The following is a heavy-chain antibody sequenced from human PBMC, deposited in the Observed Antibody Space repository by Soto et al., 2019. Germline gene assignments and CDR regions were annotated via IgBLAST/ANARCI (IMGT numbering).Heavy chain of an antibody. V-gene: IGHV1-46*01. D-gene: IGHD2-21*01. CDR1: GFIFTDGF. Sequence: HLAQSGPEVKRPGASVKISCKASGFIFTDGFMHWGRQAPGQGPGWMGIINTSGGNSIYSQKFQDRVTMTRDTSTSTLYVELSSLTSADTAVYYCAKEGAIPGEVDAWGQGTLVTVSS. CDR3: AKEGAIPGEVDA. CDR2: INTSGGNS. J-gene: IGHJ1*01.